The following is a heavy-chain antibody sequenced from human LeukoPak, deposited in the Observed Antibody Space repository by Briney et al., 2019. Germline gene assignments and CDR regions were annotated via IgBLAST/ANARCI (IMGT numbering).Heavy chain of an antibody. J-gene: IGHJ4*02. CDR2: IKQDGSEK. Sequence: GGSLRLSCAASGFTFSSYWMSWVRQAPGKGLEWVANIKQDGSEKYYVDSVKGRFTISRDNAKNSLYLQMNSLRAEDTAVYYCARSEYSYGTGGFDYWGQGTLVTVSS. D-gene: IGHD5-18*01. CDR3: ARSEYSYGTGGFDY. CDR1: GFTFSSYW. V-gene: IGHV3-7*01.